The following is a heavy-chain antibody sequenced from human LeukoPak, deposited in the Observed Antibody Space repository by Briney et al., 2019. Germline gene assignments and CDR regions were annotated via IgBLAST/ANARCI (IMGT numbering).Heavy chain of an antibody. CDR2: IIPIFGTA. D-gene: IGHD6-13*01. CDR1: GGTFSSYA. J-gene: IGHJ4*02. Sequence: SVKVSCKASGGTFSSYAISWVRQAPGQGLEWMGGIIPIFGTANYAQKFQGRVTITADESTSTAYMELSSLRSEDTAVYHCARDRTARRYSSSWYLPYFDYWGQGTLVTVSS. CDR3: ARDRTARRYSSSWYLPYFDY. V-gene: IGHV1-69*01.